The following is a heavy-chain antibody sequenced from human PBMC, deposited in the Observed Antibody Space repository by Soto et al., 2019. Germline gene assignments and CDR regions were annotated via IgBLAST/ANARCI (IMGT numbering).Heavy chain of an antibody. CDR1: GYSISSSY. CDR3: ARLYSSDDFLTGAQIFAFDI. J-gene: IGHJ3*02. V-gene: IGHV4-59*01. Sequence: SETLSLTCTVSGYSISSSYWSWIRQSPGKGLEWIGYIYYSGFTKYNPSLKSRVTISVDTYKNHFSLQLSSVPAADTAVFYCARLYSSDDFLTGAQIFAFDIWGQGTMVTVSS. D-gene: IGHD3-9*01. CDR2: IYYSGFT.